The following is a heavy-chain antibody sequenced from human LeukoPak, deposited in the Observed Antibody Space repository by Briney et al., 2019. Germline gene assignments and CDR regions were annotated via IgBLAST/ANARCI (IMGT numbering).Heavy chain of an antibody. D-gene: IGHD6-6*01. CDR3: ARAGGVAARLRYYMDV. CDR2: INTDDSST. CDR1: GFTFSSYG. J-gene: IGHJ6*03. V-gene: IGHV3-74*01. Sequence: PGGSLRLSCAASGFTFSSYGMHWVRHAPGKGLVWVSRINTDDSSTSYADSVKGRFTISRDNAKNTLYLQMNSLRAEDTAVYYCARAGGVAARLRYYMDVWGKGTTVTVSS.